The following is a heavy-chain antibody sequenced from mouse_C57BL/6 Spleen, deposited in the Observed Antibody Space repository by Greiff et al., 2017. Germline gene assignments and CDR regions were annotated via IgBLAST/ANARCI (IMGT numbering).Heavy chain of an antibody. V-gene: IGHV1-85*01. CDR1: GYTFTSYD. J-gene: IGHJ2*01. Sequence: VPLQQSGPELVKPGASVKLSCKASGYTFTSYDINWVKQRPGQGLEWIGWIYPRGGSTKYTEKFKGKATLTVDTSSSTAYMALHSLTSEDAAVNYCARGGYYRPFDYWGQGTTLTVSS. CDR3: ARGGYYRPFDY. D-gene: IGHD2-3*01. CDR2: IYPRGGST.